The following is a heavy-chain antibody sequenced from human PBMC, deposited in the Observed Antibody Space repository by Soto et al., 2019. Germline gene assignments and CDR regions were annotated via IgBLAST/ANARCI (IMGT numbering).Heavy chain of an antibody. Sequence: ASVKVSCKASGCTFTGYYMHWVRQAPGQGLEWMGWINPNSGGTNYAQKFQGWVTMTRDTSISTAYMELSRLRSDDTAVYYCARYIAVAGRGSYYYYGMDVWGQGTTVTVSS. D-gene: IGHD6-19*01. CDR2: INPNSGGT. CDR1: GCTFTGYY. CDR3: ARYIAVAGRGSYYYYGMDV. V-gene: IGHV1-2*04. J-gene: IGHJ6*02.